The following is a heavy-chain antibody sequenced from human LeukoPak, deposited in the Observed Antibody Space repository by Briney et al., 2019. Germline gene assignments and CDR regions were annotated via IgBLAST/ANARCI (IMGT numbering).Heavy chain of an antibody. D-gene: IGHD3-9*01. CDR1: GFSFSFSN. J-gene: IGHJ4*02. CDR2: INSDGSST. V-gene: IGHV3-74*01. Sequence: GGSLRLSCAASGFSFSFSNMNWVRQAPGKGLVWVSRINSDGSSTSYADSVKGRFTISRDNAKNTLYLQMNSLRAEDTAVYYCAREYYDILTDYYNVRVLFDYWGQGTLVTVSS. CDR3: AREYYDILTDYYNVRVLFDY.